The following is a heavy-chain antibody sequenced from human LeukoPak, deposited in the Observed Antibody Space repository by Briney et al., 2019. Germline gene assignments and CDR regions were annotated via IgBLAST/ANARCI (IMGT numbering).Heavy chain of an antibody. Sequence: GGSLRLSCAASGFTFSTYAMHWVRQAPGKGLEWVAVISYDGSNIYYADSVKGRFTISRDNSKNTLYLQMNSLRAEDTAFYYCARDLRKLRYFDYWGQGTLVTVSS. J-gene: IGHJ4*02. CDR3: ARDLRKLRYFDY. V-gene: IGHV3-30*04. D-gene: IGHD1-26*01. CDR1: GFTFSTYA. CDR2: ISYDGSNI.